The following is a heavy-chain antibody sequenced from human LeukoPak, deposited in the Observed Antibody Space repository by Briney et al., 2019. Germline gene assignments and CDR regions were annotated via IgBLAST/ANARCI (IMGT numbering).Heavy chain of an antibody. J-gene: IGHJ5*02. V-gene: IGHV3-66*03. D-gene: IGHD3-22*01. Sequence: PGGSLRLSCAASGFTVSNNYMRWVRQAPGKGLEWVSSIYSRGSTSYVDSVKGRFTISRDNSKNTLFLQMNSLRVEDTAVYYCARDYYGPWGQGTLVTVSS. CDR2: IYSRGST. CDR1: GFTVSNNY. CDR3: ARDYYGP.